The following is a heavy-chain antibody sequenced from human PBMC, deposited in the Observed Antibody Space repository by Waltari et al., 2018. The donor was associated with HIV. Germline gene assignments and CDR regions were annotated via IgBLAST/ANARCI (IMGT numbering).Heavy chain of an antibody. CDR1: GGSFKGYS. CDR3: ARDRGIDTNDYGDDSGLASYFPE. J-gene: IGHJ4*02. D-gene: IGHD2-21*02. Sequence: QVQLVQSGADVKKPGSSVRISCKASGGSFKGYSINWVRLAPGQGPEWGGGSRPGCRSASYAQKFQRRVTIHADERTGPAYRWSRTLRTEDTAVYYCARDRGIDTNDYGDDSGLASYFPEWGQGPPVIVSS. CDR2: SRPGCRSA. V-gene: IGHV1-69*13.